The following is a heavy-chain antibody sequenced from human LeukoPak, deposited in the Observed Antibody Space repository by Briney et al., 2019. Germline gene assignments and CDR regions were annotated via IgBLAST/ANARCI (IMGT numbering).Heavy chain of an antibody. D-gene: IGHD4-17*01. CDR2: ISPLSGDT. Sequence: GASVKVSCKSSGYSFIAYYMHWVRLAPGQGLEWMGWISPLSGDTHYAQKFEGRVTMTSDTSISTSHMELIGLTSDDTAVYYCARETTVTTRSRWFDPWGQGTLVTVSS. V-gene: IGHV1-2*02. CDR3: ARETTVTTRSRWFDP. CDR1: GYSFIAYY. J-gene: IGHJ5*02.